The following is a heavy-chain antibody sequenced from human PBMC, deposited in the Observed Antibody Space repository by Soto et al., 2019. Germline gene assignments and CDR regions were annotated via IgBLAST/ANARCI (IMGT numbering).Heavy chain of an antibody. CDR3: ARGRSGYYQNWFEP. CDR2: IYHSGST. J-gene: IGHJ5*02. CDR1: GGSISSGGYS. V-gene: IGHV4-30-2*01. D-gene: IGHD3-22*01. Sequence: PSETLSLTCAVSGGSISSGGYSCSWIGQPPGKGLEWIGYIYHSGSTYYNPSLKSRVTISVDRSKNQFSLKLSSVTAADTAVYYCARGRSGYYQNWFEPWGQGTLVTVSS.